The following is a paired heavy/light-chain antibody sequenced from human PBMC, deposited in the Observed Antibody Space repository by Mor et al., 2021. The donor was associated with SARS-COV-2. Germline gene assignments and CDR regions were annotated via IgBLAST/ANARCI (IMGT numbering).Light chain of an antibody. J-gene: IGKJ1*01. CDR3: QQLGGSPWT. CDR2: GAS. V-gene: IGKV3-20*01. Sequence: EIVLTQSPGILSLSPGERATLSCRASQSVSNRHLAWYQQRPGQAPRLLIYGASNRATGIPDRFTGSGSGGSGTDFTLTISRLEPEDFVVYYCQQLGGSPWTFGQGTKVEIK. CDR1: QSVSNRH.
Heavy chain of an antibody. CDR1: GVTFSNSA. Sequence: QMQLVQSGPEVKKPGTSVKVSCKASGVTFSNSAVQWVRQARGHRLEWIGWIVVGSGKTNYAQRFQERVSITRDMSTRSAYLELSGLRSDDTAVYYCATIPDSSGYYYATFGDYWGQGTLVTVSS. CDR3: ATIPDSSGYYYATFGDY. J-gene: IGHJ4*02. CDR2: IVVGSGKT. D-gene: IGHD3-22*01. V-gene: IGHV1-58*01.